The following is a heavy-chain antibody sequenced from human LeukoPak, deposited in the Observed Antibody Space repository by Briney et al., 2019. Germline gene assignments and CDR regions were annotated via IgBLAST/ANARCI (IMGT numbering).Heavy chain of an antibody. CDR2: ISGSGGST. Sequence: GGSLRLSCAASGFTFSSYAMSWVRQAPGKGLEWVSAISGSGGSTYYADSVKGRFTISRDNSKNTLYLQMNSLRAEDTAVYYCAYQDGYRGKIDYWGQGTLVTVPS. V-gene: IGHV3-23*01. CDR3: AYQDGYRGKIDY. CDR1: GFTFSSYA. J-gene: IGHJ4*02. D-gene: IGHD5-24*01.